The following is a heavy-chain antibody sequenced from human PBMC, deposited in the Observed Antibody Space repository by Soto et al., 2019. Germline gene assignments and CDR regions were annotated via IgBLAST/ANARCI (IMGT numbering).Heavy chain of an antibody. Sequence: TSETLSLTCAVSGDSISSGGFSWSWIRQPPGKGLEWIGYIYHSGSSFYNPSLKSRVTISVDGSKNQFSLKVNSVTAADTAVYYCARGRLVPAVNFAYWGQGALVTVSS. J-gene: IGHJ4*02. CDR3: ARGRLVPAVNFAY. CDR1: GDSISSGGFS. V-gene: IGHV4-30-2*01. CDR2: IYHSGSS. D-gene: IGHD2-2*01.